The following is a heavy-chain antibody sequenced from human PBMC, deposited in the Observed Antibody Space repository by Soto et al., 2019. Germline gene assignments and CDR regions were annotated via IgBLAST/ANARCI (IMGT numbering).Heavy chain of an antibody. CDR3: ARELAAAAYDKYGMDV. CDR2: SSSSGRTI. Sequence: QVPLVESGGGLVKPGGSLRLSCAASGFFFSDYYMSWIRQAPGEGMELVSYSSSSGRTIYYADSVKGRFTISRDNAKNSLFLQMNSLRVEDTAVYYWARELAAAAYDKYGMDVWGQGTTVTVSS. V-gene: IGHV3-11*01. CDR1: GFFFSDYY. D-gene: IGHD6-13*01. J-gene: IGHJ6*02.